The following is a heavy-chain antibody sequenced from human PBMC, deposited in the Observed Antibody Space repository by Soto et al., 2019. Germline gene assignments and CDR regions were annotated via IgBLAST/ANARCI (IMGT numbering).Heavy chain of an antibody. CDR2: INHSGST. J-gene: IGHJ6*02. CDR1: GGSFSGYY. CDR3: ARGVKQWLHTGGIYYYYGMDV. V-gene: IGHV4-34*01. Sequence: SETLSLTCAVYGGSFSGYYWSWIRQPPGKGLEWIGEINHSGSTNYNPSLKSRVTISVDTSKNQFSLKLSSVTAADTAVYYCARGVKQWLHTGGIYYYYGMDVWGQGTTVTVSS. D-gene: IGHD6-19*01.